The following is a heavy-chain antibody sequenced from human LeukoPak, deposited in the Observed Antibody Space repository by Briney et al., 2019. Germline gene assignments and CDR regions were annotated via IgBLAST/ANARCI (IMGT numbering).Heavy chain of an antibody. J-gene: IGHJ5*02. D-gene: IGHD6-19*01. V-gene: IGHV4-61*02. Sequence: SQTLSLTCTVSGGSISSGSYYWSWIRQPAGKGLEWIGRIYTSGSTNYNPSLKSRVTISVDTSKNRFSLKLSSVTAADTAVYYCARPVGSGGGWGWFDPWGQGTLVTVSS. CDR3: ARPVGSGGGWGWFDP. CDR2: IYTSGST. CDR1: GGSISSGSYY.